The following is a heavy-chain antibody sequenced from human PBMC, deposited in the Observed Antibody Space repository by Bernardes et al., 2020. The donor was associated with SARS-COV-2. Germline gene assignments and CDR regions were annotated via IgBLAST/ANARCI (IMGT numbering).Heavy chain of an antibody. Sequence: VGSLRLSCAASGFTFSSYAMSWVRQAPGKGLEWVSAISGSGGSTYYADSVKGRFTISRDNSKNTLYLQMNSLRAEDTAVYYCAKDYIVVVPAAIGDDYWGQGTLVTVSS. CDR3: AKDYIVVVPAAIGDDY. CDR1: GFTFSSYA. CDR2: ISGSGGST. V-gene: IGHV3-23*01. D-gene: IGHD2-2*01. J-gene: IGHJ4*02.